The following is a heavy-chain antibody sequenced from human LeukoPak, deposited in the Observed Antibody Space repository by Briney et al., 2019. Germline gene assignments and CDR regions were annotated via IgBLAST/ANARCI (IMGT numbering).Heavy chain of an antibody. D-gene: IGHD3-9*01. CDR1: GITLSNYG. V-gene: IGHV3-23*01. Sequence: GGSLRLSCVVSGITLSNYGMSWVRQAPGKGLEWVSGISERGGSTNYADSVKGRFIISRDTSKNTVYLQMNSLRVEDTGIYYCAYLRPNDYYYYYMDVWGKGTTVTVAS. J-gene: IGHJ6*03. CDR2: ISERGGST. CDR3: AYLRPNDYYYYYMDV.